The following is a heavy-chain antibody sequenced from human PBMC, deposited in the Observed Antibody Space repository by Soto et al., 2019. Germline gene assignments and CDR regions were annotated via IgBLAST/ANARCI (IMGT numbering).Heavy chain of an antibody. J-gene: IGHJ3*02. Sequence: QVQLVQSGAEVKKPGSSVKVSCKASGGTFSSYTISWVRQAPGQGLEWMGRIIPILGIANYAQKFQGRVTITADKSTSTAYMELSSLRSEDTDVYYCARDACSGGRCVETEGAFDIWGQGTMVTVS. V-gene: IGHV1-69*08. D-gene: IGHD2-15*01. CDR1: GGTFSSYT. CDR3: ARDACSGGRCVETEGAFDI. CDR2: IIPILGIA.